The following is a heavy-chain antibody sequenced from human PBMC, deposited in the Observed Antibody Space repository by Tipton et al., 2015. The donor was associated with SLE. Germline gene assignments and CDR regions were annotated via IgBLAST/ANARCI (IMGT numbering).Heavy chain of an antibody. CDR2: INHSGST. D-gene: IGHD6-13*01. CDR1: GGSFSGYY. J-gene: IGHJ2*01. CDR3: ARTTIAAAGTWYFDL. V-gene: IGHV4-34*01. Sequence: TLSLTCAVYGGSFSGYYWSWIRQPPGKGLEWIGEINHSGSTNYNPSLKSRVTISVDTSKNQFSLKLSSVTAADTALYYCARTTIAAAGTWYFDLWGRGTLVTVSS.